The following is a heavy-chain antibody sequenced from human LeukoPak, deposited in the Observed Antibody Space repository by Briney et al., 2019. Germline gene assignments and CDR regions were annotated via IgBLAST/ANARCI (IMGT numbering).Heavy chain of an antibody. D-gene: IGHD1-26*01. CDR3: ARVVGATEYYYYYYMDV. V-gene: IGHV3-11*04. Sequence: PGGSLRLSCAASGFTFSDYYMSWIRQAPGKGLEWVSYISSSGSTIYYADSVKGRFTISRDNAKNSLYLQMNSLRAEDTAVYYCARVVGATEYYYYYYMDVWGKGTTVTISS. CDR1: GFTFSDYY. CDR2: ISSSGSTI. J-gene: IGHJ6*03.